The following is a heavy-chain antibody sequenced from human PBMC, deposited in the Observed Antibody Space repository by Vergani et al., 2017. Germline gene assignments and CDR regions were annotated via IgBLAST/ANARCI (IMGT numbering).Heavy chain of an antibody. CDR3: ARDGDRGIDY. D-gene: IGHD3-16*01. CDR1: GGSFSGYY. CDR2: IYHSGST. J-gene: IGHJ4*02. Sequence: QVQLQQWGAGLLKPSETLSLTCAVYGGSFSGYYWSWIRQPPGKGLEWIGYIYHSGSTYYNPSLKSRVTISVDRSKNQFSLKLSSVTAADTAVYYCARDGDRGIDYWGQGTLVTVSS. V-gene: IGHV4-34*01.